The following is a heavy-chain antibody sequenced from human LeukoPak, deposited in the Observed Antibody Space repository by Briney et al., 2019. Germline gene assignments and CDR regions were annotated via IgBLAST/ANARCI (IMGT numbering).Heavy chain of an antibody. CDR3: ARAENQYSSSWYEESAFDI. V-gene: IGHV4-34*01. CDR1: GGSFSGYY. J-gene: IGHJ3*02. CDR2: INHSGST. Sequence: KPSETLSLTCAVYGGSFSGYYWSWIRQPPGKGLEWIGEINHSGSTNYNPSLKSRVTISVDTSKNQFSLKLSSVTAADTAVYYCARAENQYSSSWYEESAFDIWGQGTMVTVSS. D-gene: IGHD6-13*01.